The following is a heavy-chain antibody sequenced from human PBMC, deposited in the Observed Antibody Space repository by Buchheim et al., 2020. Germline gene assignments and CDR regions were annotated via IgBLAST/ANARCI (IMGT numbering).Heavy chain of an antibody. Sequence: EVHLVESGGGLVQPGGSLRLSCAVSGLTFSTYWIHWVRQAPGKGLVWVSRIRGDGSEINYAESVKGRFTISRDSATNTVYLQMNSPGVEDTAVYYCATLPFSDYAGHWGQGTL. CDR2: IRGDGSEI. CDR3: ATLPFSDYAGH. V-gene: IGHV3-74*01. CDR1: GLTFSTYW. J-gene: IGHJ4*02. D-gene: IGHD4-23*01.